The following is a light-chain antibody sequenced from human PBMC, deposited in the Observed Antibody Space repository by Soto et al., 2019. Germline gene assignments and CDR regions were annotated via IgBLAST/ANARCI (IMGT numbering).Light chain of an antibody. CDR2: DVS. J-gene: IGLJ1*01. CDR3: SSYTSSSPYV. CDR1: RSDVGGYNY. Sequence: QSVLTQPASVSGSPGQSITISCTGNRSDVGGYNYVSWYQQHPGKAPKLMIYDVSNRPSGVSNRFSGSKSGNTASLTISGLQAEDEADYYCSSYTSSSPYVFGTGTKVTVL. V-gene: IGLV2-14*01.